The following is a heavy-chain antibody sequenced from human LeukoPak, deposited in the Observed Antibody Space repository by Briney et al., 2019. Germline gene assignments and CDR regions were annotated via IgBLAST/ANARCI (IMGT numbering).Heavy chain of an antibody. CDR1: GFKFSSYW. V-gene: IGHV3-74*01. CDR3: VRDNAYKFDY. CDR2: INTFGTTA. J-gene: IGHJ4*02. D-gene: IGHD5-24*01. Sequence: PGGSLRLSCAVSGFKFSSYWMNWVRQVPGKGLVWVSHINTFGTTATYADSVKGRFTISRDNANNTLYLQMNSLRVEDTAVYYCVRDNAYKFDYWGQGTLVTVSS.